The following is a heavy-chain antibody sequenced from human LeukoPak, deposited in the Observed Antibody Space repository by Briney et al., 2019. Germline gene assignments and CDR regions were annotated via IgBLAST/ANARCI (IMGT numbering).Heavy chain of an antibody. V-gene: IGHV3-21*01. D-gene: IGHD2-21*02. CDR1: GFTFSSYS. CDR3: ARDTYCGGDCYSNYFDY. Sequence: GGSLRLSCAASGFTFSSYSMNWVRQAPGKGLEWVSSISSSSSYISYADSVKGRFTISRDNAKNSLYLQMNSLRAEDTAVYYCARDTYCGGDCYSNYFDYWGQGTLVTVSS. J-gene: IGHJ4*02. CDR2: ISSSSSYI.